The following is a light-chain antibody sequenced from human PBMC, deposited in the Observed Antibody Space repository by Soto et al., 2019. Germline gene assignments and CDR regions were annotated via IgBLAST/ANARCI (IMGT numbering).Light chain of an antibody. J-gene: IGLJ1*01. CDR3: SSYTPISTYV. Sequence: QYVLTEAASVSGSPGQSITISCTRTSSFIGGYKYVSWYQQHPGKAPKLMIYDVRNRPSGVSNRFSGSKSVNTASLTISGLQAEDEADYYCSSYTPISTYVFGTGTKVTVL. V-gene: IGLV2-14*01. CDR2: DVR. CDR1: SSFIGGYKY.